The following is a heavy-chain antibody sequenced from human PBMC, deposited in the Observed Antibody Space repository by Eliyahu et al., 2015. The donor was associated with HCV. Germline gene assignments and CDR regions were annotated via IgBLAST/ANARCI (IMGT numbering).Heavy chain of an antibody. CDR1: GFPFNTXX. CDR3: ARDSIAAPDTKFYYFGMDV. J-gene: IGHJ6*02. Sequence: QVQLVESGGGVVQSGRSLRLSGLASGFPFNTXXXHXVRQAPGKGRGWVAVVWFDGSSKYYADSVKXRFTISRDNSKNTLFLQVXSLRDEDTAVYYCARDSIAAPDTKFYYFGMDVWGQGTTVTVSS. V-gene: IGHV3-33*01. D-gene: IGHD6-13*01. CDR2: VWFDGSSK.